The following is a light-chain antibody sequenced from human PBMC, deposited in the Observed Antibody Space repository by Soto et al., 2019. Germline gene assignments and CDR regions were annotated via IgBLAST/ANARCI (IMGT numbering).Light chain of an antibody. Sequence: QSALTQPASVSGSPGQSISISCTGTSGDIGKYKFVSWYQQHPGEAPKLMIYDATNRPSGVSNRFSGSKSGITASLTISGLQAEDEAHYYCSSHAGSGTLVFGGGTKLTVL. J-gene: IGLJ3*02. CDR1: SGDIGKYKF. CDR2: DAT. CDR3: SSHAGSGTLV. V-gene: IGLV2-23*01.